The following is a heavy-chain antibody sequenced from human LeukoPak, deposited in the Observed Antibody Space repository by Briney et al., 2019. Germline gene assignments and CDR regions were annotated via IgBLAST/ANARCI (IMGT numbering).Heavy chain of an antibody. J-gene: IGHJ4*02. D-gene: IGHD2-21*02. CDR1: GGSISSGGYY. V-gene: IGHV4-31*03. CDR3: ARSAYCGGDCYQGSYYPDY. Sequence: SQTLPLTCTVSGGSISSGGYYWNWIRQHPGKGLEWIGYIHHSGITYYNPSLKSRVIISVDTSKNQLSLQMSSLTAADTAVYYCARSAYCGGDCYQGSYYPDYWGQGTLVTVSS. CDR2: IHHSGIT.